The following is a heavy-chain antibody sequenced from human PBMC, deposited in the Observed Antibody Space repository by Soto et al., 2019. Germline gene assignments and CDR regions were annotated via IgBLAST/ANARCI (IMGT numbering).Heavy chain of an antibody. J-gene: IGHJ4*02. CDR3: VQSAAAGVKIAY. V-gene: IGHV4-39*01. CDR1: GGSISSSSYY. Sequence: SETLSLTCTVSGGSISSSSYYWGWIRQPPGKGLEWIGSIYYSGSTYYNPSLKSRVTISVDTSKNQFSLKLSSVTAADTAVYYCVQSAAAGVKIAYWGQGTLVTVSS. D-gene: IGHD6-13*01. CDR2: IYYSGST.